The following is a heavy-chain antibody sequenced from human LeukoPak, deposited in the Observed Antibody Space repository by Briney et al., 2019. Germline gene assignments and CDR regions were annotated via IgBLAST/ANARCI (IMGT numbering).Heavy chain of an antibody. V-gene: IGHV3-23*01. CDR2: FSGSGGST. CDR1: GFTFTTYA. CDR3: AKTKRVGTFNYYYYDMDV. Sequence: GGSLRLSCAASGFTFTTYAMNWVRQAPGKGLERVSTFSGSGGSTYYADSAKGRFTISRDNSKNTLFLQMNSLRAEDTAVYYCAKTKRVGTFNYYYYDMDVWGQGTTVTVSS. D-gene: IGHD4-23*01. J-gene: IGHJ6*02.